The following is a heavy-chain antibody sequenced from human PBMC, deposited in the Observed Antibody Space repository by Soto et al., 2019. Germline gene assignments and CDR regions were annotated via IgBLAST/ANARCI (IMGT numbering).Heavy chain of an antibody. D-gene: IGHD3-10*01. CDR2: IIPILGIA. CDR1: GGTFSSYT. Sequence: GASVKVSCKASGGTFSSYTISWVRQAPGQGLEWMGRIIPILGIANYAQKFQGRVTITADKSTSTAYMELSSLRSEDTAVYYCARDKDKYYYGSGSYYNRQFYGMDVWGQGTTVTVSS. J-gene: IGHJ6*02. V-gene: IGHV1-69*04. CDR3: ARDKDKYYYGSGSYYNRQFYGMDV.